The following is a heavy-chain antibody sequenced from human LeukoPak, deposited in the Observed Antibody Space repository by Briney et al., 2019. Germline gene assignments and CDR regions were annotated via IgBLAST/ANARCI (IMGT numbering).Heavy chain of an antibody. CDR2: ISVYNGNT. Sequence: ASAKVSCTASGYTFTSYGINWVRQAPGQGLEWMGWISVYNGNTNYAQNVQDRVTMTTDTSTSTAYMELRSLRSDDTAVYYCARDRYGSGSYCRFWGQGTLVTVSS. CDR1: GYTFTSYG. D-gene: IGHD3-10*01. V-gene: IGHV1-18*04. CDR3: ARDRYGSGSYCRF. J-gene: IGHJ4*02.